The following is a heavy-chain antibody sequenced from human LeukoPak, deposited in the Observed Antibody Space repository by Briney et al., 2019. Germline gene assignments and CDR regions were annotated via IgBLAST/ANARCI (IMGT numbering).Heavy chain of an antibody. CDR1: GFTFSIYP. Sequence: PGGSLRLSCAVSGFTFSIYPMSGVRQAPRRGLEWGSCIIDSGGSTYYADSVTGRFTISRDNSKTTMYLQMNSLRAEDTAVYYCANPWWAHPRGFSYFDYWGQRTLVTVSS. D-gene: IGHD2-15*01. CDR2: IIDSGGST. J-gene: IGHJ4*02. CDR3: ANPWWAHPRGFSYFDY. V-gene: IGHV3-23*01.